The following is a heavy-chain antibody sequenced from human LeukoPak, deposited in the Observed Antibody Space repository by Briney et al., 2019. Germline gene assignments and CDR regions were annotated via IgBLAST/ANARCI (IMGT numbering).Heavy chain of an antibody. V-gene: IGHV3-66*01. CDR1: GFTVSSNY. CDR2: IYIGGST. CDR3: AREISRFGI. Sequence: GGSLRLSCAASGFTVSSNYMSWVRQAPGKGLEWVSSIYIGGSTYYADSVKGRFTISRDNPNNTLYLQMYSLRAEDTAVYYCAREISRFGIWGQGTLVTVSS. J-gene: IGHJ4*02. D-gene: IGHD3-16*01.